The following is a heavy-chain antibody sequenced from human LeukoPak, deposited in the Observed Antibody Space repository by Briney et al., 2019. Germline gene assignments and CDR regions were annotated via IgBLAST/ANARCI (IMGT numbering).Heavy chain of an antibody. J-gene: IGHJ4*02. V-gene: IGHV4-59*12. CDR3: ARVSGSYFDY. Sequence: SETLSLTSNVSGGSISRYYWSWIRQPQGKGLEWIGYIYYSGSTKYKPSLKSRVTISVDTSKNQFSLKLSSVTAADTAVYYCARVSGSYFDYWGQGTLVTVSS. D-gene: IGHD1-26*01. CDR2: IYYSGST. CDR1: GGSISRYY.